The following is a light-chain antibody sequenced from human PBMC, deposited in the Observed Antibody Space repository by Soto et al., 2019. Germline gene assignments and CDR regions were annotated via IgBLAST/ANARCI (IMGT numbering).Light chain of an antibody. V-gene: IGLV2-14*01. Sequence: ISCTGTSSDVGGYNYVSWYQQHPGKAPKLMIYEVSNRPSGVSNRFSGSKSGNTASLTISGLQAEDEADYYCSSYTSSSTYVFGTGTKV. CDR2: EVS. J-gene: IGLJ1*01. CDR1: SSDVGGYNY. CDR3: SSYTSSSTYV.